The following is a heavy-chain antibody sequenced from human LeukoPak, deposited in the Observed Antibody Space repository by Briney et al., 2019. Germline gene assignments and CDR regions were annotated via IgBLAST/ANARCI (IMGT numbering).Heavy chain of an antibody. CDR3: YIWFGELRLDY. Sequence: SVKVSCKASGGTFSSYAISWVRQAPGQGLEWMGGIIPIFGTANYAQKFQGRVTITADEPTSTAYMELSSLRSEDTAVYYCYIWFGELRLDYWGQGTLVTVSS. CDR1: GGTFSSYA. CDR2: IIPIFGTA. V-gene: IGHV1-69*13. D-gene: IGHD3-10*01. J-gene: IGHJ4*02.